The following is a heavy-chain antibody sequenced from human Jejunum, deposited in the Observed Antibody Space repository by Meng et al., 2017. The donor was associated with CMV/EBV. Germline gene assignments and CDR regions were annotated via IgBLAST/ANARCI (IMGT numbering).Heavy chain of an antibody. CDR3: ARVERSDDSRYRPFDY. D-gene: IGHD3-16*01. J-gene: IGHJ4*02. V-gene: IGHV3-7*01. CDR2: IKQDGSEK. CDR1: FTFSGYW. Sequence: FTFSGYWMTWVRQVPGRGLEWVATIKQDGSEKDYGASVKGRFTISRDNANNLLSLQLNYPRVEDTAIYYCARVERSDDSRYRPFDYWGQGSLVTVSS.